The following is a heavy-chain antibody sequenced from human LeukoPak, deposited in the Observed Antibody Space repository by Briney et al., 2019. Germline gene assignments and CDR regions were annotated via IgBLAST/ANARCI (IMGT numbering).Heavy chain of an antibody. D-gene: IGHD3-10*01. CDR3: AKDPQTAPGLWFGVLYWVGIDY. J-gene: IGHJ4*02. CDR1: GFTFSNYW. CDR2: IKHDGSED. V-gene: IGHV3-7*01. Sequence: GGSLKLSCAVSGFTFSNYWLTGLLQAPRKGLVWVANIKHDGSEDYYLDSVKGRFTISRDNAKSSMWLQMNSLRDADTAVYYCAKDPQTAPGLWFGVLYWVGIDYWGQGTLVTVSS.